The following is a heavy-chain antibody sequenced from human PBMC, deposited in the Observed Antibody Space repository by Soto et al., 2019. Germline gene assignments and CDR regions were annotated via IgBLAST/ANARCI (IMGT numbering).Heavy chain of an antibody. CDR3: VSEVSGAFHI. CDR1: GFSFSNAW. J-gene: IGHJ3*02. V-gene: IGHV3-15*02. Sequence: EVQLVESGGALVKPGESLRLSCAASGFSFSNAWLNWVRQAPGKGPEWVGLIKSKTNGETTDYTAPVKGRFTISRDDSKDTLYLQMNSLKVEDTALYYCVSEVSGAFHIWVQWTMVTVSS. CDR2: IKSKTNGETT. D-gene: IGHD6-25*01.